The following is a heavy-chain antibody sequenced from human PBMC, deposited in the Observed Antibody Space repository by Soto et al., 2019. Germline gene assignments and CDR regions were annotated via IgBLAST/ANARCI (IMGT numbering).Heavy chain of an antibody. D-gene: IGHD5-12*01. CDR1: GYTFTAYY. CDR2: INPNSGGT. Sequence: ASVKVSCKASGYTFTAYYMHWVRQAPGQGLEWMGWINPNSGGTYHAQNFQGRVTMTRDTSTTTAYMELASLRSDDTAVYYCARGGGRGYNELDPWGHGTLVTVS. V-gene: IGHV1-2*02. J-gene: IGHJ5*02. CDR3: ARGGGRGYNELDP.